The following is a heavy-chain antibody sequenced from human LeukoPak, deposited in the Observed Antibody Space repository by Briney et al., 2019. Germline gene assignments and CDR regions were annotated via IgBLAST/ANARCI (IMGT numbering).Heavy chain of an antibody. D-gene: IGHD2-2*01. J-gene: IGHJ3*02. Sequence: SETLSLTCTVSGGSISSSSYYWGWIRQPPGKGLEWIGSIYYSGSTYHTPSLKSRVTISVDTSKNQFSLKLSSVTAADTAVYYCARRPKYCSSTSCPRVYAFDIWGQGTMVTVSS. CDR2: IYYSGST. V-gene: IGHV4-39*01. CDR1: GGSISSSSYY. CDR3: ARRPKYCSSTSCPRVYAFDI.